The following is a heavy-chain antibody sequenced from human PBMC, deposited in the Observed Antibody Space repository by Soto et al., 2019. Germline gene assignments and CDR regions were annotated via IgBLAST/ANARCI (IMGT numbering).Heavy chain of an antibody. J-gene: IGHJ4*02. D-gene: IGHD2-15*01. CDR1: RGSISSGDYY. CDR3: ASVRSGGSRPVDY. CDR2: IYYSGST. V-gene: IGHV4-30-4*01. Sequence: QVQLQESGPGLVKPSQTLSLTCTVSRGSISSGDYYWSWIRQPPGKGLEWIGYIYYSGSTYYNPSLKSRVTISVDTSKNQFSLKVNSVTAADTAVYYCASVRSGGSRPVDYWGQGTLVTVSS.